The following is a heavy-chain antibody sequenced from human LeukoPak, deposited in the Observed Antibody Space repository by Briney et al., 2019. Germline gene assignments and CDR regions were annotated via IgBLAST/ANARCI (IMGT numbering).Heavy chain of an antibody. J-gene: IGHJ4*02. CDR1: GFTFSNAW. CDR2: IKSKTDGGTT. Sequence: GGSLRLSCVASGFTFSNAWMYWVSQAPGKGMEWVGRIKSKTDGGTTDYAAPVKGRFTISRDDSKNTFYLQMNSLKTEDTAVYYCTIRYYDILTGYFNPHFDYWGQGTLVTVSS. V-gene: IGHV3-15*01. D-gene: IGHD3-9*01. CDR3: TIRYYDILTGYFNPHFDY.